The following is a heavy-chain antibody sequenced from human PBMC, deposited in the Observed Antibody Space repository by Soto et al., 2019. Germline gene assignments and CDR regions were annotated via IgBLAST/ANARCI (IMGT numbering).Heavy chain of an antibody. Sequence: ASVKVSCKASGYTFTSYGISWVRQAPGQGLEWMGWISAYNGNTNYSPSFQGHVTISADKSISTAYLQWSSLKASDTAMYYCAGGSIVVVPAAIPQDYYYGMDVWGQGTTVTVSS. CDR2: ISAYNGNT. CDR1: GYTFTSYG. D-gene: IGHD2-2*02. CDR3: AGGSIVVVPAAIPQDYYYGMDV. V-gene: IGHV1-18*01. J-gene: IGHJ6*02.